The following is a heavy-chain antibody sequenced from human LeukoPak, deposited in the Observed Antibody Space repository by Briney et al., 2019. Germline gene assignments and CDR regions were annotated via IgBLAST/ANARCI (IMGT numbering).Heavy chain of an antibody. V-gene: IGHV1-3*01. CDR2: INAGNGNT. CDR3: ARSGYCSSTSCPGGYFQH. Sequence: GASVKVSCKASGYTFTSYAVHWVRQAPGQRLEWMGWINAGNGNTKYSQKFQGRVTITRDTSASTAYMELSSLRSEDTAVYYCARSGYCSSTSCPGGYFQHWGQGTLVTVSS. J-gene: IGHJ1*01. D-gene: IGHD2-2*01. CDR1: GYTFTSYA.